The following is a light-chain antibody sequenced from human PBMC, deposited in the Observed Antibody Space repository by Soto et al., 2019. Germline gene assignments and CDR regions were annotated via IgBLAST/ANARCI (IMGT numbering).Light chain of an antibody. J-gene: IGKJ4*01. V-gene: IGKV3-20*01. Sequence: EIVLTQSPGTLSLSPGERATLSCRASQSVSSKYLVWHQQKPGQAPRLLIYGASSRATGIPDRFSGSGSGTDFTLTISRLEPEDLAVYYCQQYASSPLTFGGGTKVEIK. CDR1: QSVSSKY. CDR3: QQYASSPLT. CDR2: GAS.